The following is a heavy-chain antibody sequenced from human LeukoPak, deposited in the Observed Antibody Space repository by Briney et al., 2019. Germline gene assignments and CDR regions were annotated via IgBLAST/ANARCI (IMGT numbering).Heavy chain of an antibody. CDR2: MHYRGNT. CDR1: GGSISSHY. CDR3: AKSNGYGLIDI. D-gene: IGHD3-10*01. Sequence: SETLSPTCTVSGGSISSHYWSWIRQSPGKGLEWIGFMHYRGNTNSNPSLRSRVTISMDTSKNQFSLKMSSVTAADTAVYYCAKSNGYGLIDIWGQGTMVTVSS. J-gene: IGHJ3*02. V-gene: IGHV4-59*11.